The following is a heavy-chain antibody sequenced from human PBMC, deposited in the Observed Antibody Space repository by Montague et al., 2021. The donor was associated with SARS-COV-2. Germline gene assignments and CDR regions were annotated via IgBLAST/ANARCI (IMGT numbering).Heavy chain of an antibody. D-gene: IGHD4-11*01. V-gene: IGHV4-38-2*02. J-gene: IGHJ6*02. CDR1: GYSISSGYY. Sequence: SETLSLTCTVSGYSISSGYYWGWIRQPPGKGLEWIGSIYHSGSTYYNRSLKSRVTISVDTSKNQFSLKLSSVTAADTAVYYCAVNSNYYYYYGMDVWGQGTTVTVSS. CDR2: IYHSGST. CDR3: AVNSNYYYYYGMDV.